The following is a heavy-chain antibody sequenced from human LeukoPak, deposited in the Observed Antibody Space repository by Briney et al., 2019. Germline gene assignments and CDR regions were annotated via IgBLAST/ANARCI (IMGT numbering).Heavy chain of an antibody. CDR1: GGTVTSSTYF. V-gene: IGHV4-39*07. CDR3: ARDGFYYHYYMDV. Sequence: SSETLSLTCTLSGGTVTSSTYFWGWIRQPPGKGLEWIGSISYSGATYYNPSLKSRVSMSVHTSKNQFSLKLSSVTAADTAVYYCARDGFYYHYYMDVWGEGTTATVSS. CDR2: ISYSGAT. J-gene: IGHJ6*03. D-gene: IGHD1-14*01.